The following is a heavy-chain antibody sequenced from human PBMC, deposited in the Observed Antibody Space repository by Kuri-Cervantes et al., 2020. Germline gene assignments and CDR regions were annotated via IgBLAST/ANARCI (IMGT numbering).Heavy chain of an antibody. CDR2: MNPNSGNT. V-gene: IGHV1-8*02. CDR3: ARGYSGYDYGYYYYYMDV. Sequence: ASVKVSCKASGYTFTSYDINWVRQATGQGLEWMGWMNPNSGNTGYAQKFQGRVTMTRNTSISTAYMELSSLRSGDTAVYYCARGYSGYDYGYYYYYMDVWGKGTTVTVSS. CDR1: GYTFTSYD. J-gene: IGHJ6*03. D-gene: IGHD5-12*01.